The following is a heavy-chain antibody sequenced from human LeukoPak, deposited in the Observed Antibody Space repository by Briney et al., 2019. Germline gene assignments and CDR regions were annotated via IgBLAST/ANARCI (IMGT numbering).Heavy chain of an antibody. CDR1: GGSFSGYY. CDR2: INHSGST. CDR3: ARSKIAAVADLVL. J-gene: IGHJ1*01. D-gene: IGHD6-13*01. Sequence: PSETLSLTCAVYGGSFSGYYWSWIRQPPGKGLEWIGEINHSGSTNYNPSLKSRVTISVDTSKNQFSLKLSSVTAADTAVYYCARSKIAAVADLVLWGQGTLVTVSS. V-gene: IGHV4-34*01.